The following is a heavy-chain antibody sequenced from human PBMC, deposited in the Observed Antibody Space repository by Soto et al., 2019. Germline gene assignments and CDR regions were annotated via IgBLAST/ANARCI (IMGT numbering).Heavy chain of an antibody. Sequence: QVQLQQSGPGLVRPSQTLSLTCAISGGSVSTNNAAWSWIRQSPSRGLEWLGRTYFRSTWNDDYAVSLKGRITINPDTSKNQFSLQLNSLTPEDTAVYYCARELGTSWSPYYYYYSMDVWGQGTTVTVSS. CDR2: TYFRSTWND. J-gene: IGHJ6*03. D-gene: IGHD6-13*01. V-gene: IGHV6-1*01. CDR1: GGSVSTNNAA. CDR3: ARELGTSWSPYYYYYSMDV.